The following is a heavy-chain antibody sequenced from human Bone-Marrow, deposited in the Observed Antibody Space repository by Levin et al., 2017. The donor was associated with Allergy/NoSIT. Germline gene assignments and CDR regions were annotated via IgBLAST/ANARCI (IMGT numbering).Heavy chain of an antibody. J-gene: IGHJ3*02. CDR1: GYSFTDYY. V-gene: IGHV1-2*02. CDR3: ARGRSYGDGFGS. CDR2: IGPKSGVT. D-gene: IGHD4-17*01. Sequence: ASVKVSCKASGYSFTDYYMHWVRQAPGQGLEWMGWIGPKSGVTNYSQKFQGRVSMTRDTSISTGYMELSGLRSDDTALSYCARGRSYGDGFGSWGQGTRVTVSS.